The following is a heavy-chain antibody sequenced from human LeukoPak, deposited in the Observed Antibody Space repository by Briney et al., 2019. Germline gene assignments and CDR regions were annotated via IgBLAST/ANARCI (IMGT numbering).Heavy chain of an antibody. CDR3: AKGATGYSSSWPTRFDY. CDR2: IYPRDGST. J-gene: IGHJ4*02. Sequence: ASVKVSCKASGYTFTSNYIHWVRQAPGQGLEWMGMIYPRDGSTSYAQKFQGRVTVTRDTSTSTVHMELSGLRAEDTAVYYCAKGATGYSSSWPTRFDYWGQGTLVTVSS. CDR1: GYTFTSNY. V-gene: IGHV1-46*01. D-gene: IGHD6-13*01.